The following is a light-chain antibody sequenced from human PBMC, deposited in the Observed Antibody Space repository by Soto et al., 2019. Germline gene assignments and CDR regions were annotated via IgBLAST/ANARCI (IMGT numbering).Light chain of an antibody. CDR1: QGISNY. J-gene: IGKJ3*01. CDR3: QKYNSAPPFT. CDR2: AAS. Sequence: DIQMTQSPSSLSASVGDSVTITCRASQGISNYLAWYQQKPGKDPTLLIYAASTLQSGVPSRFSGSGSGTDFTRTISSLHPEDVATYYCQKYNSAPPFTFGPGTKVDIK. V-gene: IGKV1-27*01.